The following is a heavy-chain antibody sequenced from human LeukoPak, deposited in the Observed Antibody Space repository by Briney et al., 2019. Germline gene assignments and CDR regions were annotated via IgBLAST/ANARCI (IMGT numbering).Heavy chain of an antibody. Sequence: GRSLRLSCAASGFTFSSYGMHWVRQAPGKGLEWVAVISYDGSNKYYADSVKGRFTISRNNSKNTLYLQMNSLRAEDPAVYYCANGIRHKSGWLAHYWGQGTLVTVSS. J-gene: IGHJ4*02. D-gene: IGHD6-19*01. CDR2: ISYDGSNK. CDR3: ANGIRHKSGWLAHY. V-gene: IGHV3-30*18. CDR1: GFTFSSYG.